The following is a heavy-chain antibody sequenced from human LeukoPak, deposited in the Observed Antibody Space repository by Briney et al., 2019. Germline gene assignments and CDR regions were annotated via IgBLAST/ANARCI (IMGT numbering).Heavy chain of an antibody. CDR2: IIPILGIA. V-gene: IGHV1-69*04. CDR1: GGTFSSYA. D-gene: IGHD6-13*01. J-gene: IGHJ6*02. Sequence: SVKVSCKASGGTFSSYAISWVRQAPGQGLEWMGRIIPILGIANYAQKFQGRVTITADKSTSTAYMELSSLRSEDTAVYYCARHIAAAYLYHYYYGMDVWGQGTTVTVSS. CDR3: ARHIAAAYLYHYYYGMDV.